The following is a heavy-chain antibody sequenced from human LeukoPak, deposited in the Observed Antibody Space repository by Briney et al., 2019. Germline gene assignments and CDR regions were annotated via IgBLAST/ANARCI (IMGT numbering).Heavy chain of an antibody. CDR2: VSSDGTT. CDR3: ARLDCTGDGCYNH. D-gene: IGHD2-8*02. Sequence: SETLSLTCSVSGDSFTSYYWSWIRQPPGKGLEWIGYVSSDGTTNYTPSLRSRVIMSVDTSKNHISLSLTSLTAADTAIYYCARLDCTGDGCYNHWGQGTLVTVSS. V-gene: IGHV4-59*08. J-gene: IGHJ4*02. CDR1: GDSFTSYY.